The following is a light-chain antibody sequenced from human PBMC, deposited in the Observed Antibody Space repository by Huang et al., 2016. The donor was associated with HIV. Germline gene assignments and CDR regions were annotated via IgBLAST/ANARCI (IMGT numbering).Light chain of an antibody. CDR3: QQSHASPRT. CDR1: QTISTY. J-gene: IGKJ1*01. CDR2: AAS. V-gene: IGKV1-39*01. Sequence: DIQMTQSPSSLSASVGDSVTITCRASQTISTYLNWYQQKPGSAPKLLIYAASTLQSGVPSRFSGSGSGTEFTLSITILQPEDFATYYCQQSHASPRTFGLGTKVEIK.